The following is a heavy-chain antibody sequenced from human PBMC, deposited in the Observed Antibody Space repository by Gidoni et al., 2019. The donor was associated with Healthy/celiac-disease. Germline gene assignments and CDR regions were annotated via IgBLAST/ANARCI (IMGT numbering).Heavy chain of an antibody. CDR3: AKDRRSGCSDY. V-gene: IGHV3-23*01. Sequence: EVQLLESGGGWVQPGGSLRFPCAASGFTFSSYAMSWVRQAPGKGLEWVSAIIGSGGSTYYADSVKGRFTISRDNSKNTMYLQMNSLRAEDTAVYYCAKDRRSGCSDYWGQGTLVTVSS. J-gene: IGHJ4*02. D-gene: IGHD6-19*01. CDR1: GFTFSSYA. CDR2: IIGSGGST.